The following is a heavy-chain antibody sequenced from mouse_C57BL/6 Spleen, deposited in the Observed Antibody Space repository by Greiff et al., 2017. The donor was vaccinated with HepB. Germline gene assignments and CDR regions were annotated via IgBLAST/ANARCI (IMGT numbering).Heavy chain of an antibody. CDR1: GYTFTSYW. CDR2: IDPSDSYT. CDR3: ARWYYYGSSSYYFDY. D-gene: IGHD1-1*01. V-gene: IGHV1-50*01. Sequence: QVQLQQPGAELVKPGASVKLSCKASGYTFTSYWMQWVKQRPGQGLEWIGEIDPSDSYTNYNQKFKGKATLTVDTSSSTAYMQLSSLTSEDSAVYYCARWYYYGSSSYYFDYWGQGTTLTVSS. J-gene: IGHJ2*01.